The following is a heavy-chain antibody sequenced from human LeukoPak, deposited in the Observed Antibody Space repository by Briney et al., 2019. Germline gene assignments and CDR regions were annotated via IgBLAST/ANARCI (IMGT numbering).Heavy chain of an antibody. J-gene: IGHJ5*02. CDR1: GGSISSYY. CDR2: IYYSGST. CDR3: ASRYYGSGSYWFDP. Sequence: SETLSLTCTVSGGSISSYYWSWIRQPPGKGLEWIGYIYYSGSTNYNPSLKSRVTISVDTSKNQFSLKLSSVTAADTAVYYCASRYYGSGSYWFDPWGQGTLVTVSS. D-gene: IGHD3-10*01. V-gene: IGHV4-59*01.